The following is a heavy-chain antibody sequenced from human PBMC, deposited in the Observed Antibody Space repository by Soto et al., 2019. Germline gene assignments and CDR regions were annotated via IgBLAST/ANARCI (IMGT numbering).Heavy chain of an antibody. CDR2: IHYSGNT. D-gene: IGHD1-26*01. CDR3: ARYSERHTALDY. V-gene: IGHV4-59*12. CDR1: GGSISGYY. Sequence: QVQLLESGPGLVKPSETLSLTCTVSGGSISGYYWSWIRQPPGKGLEWIGWIHYSGNTLYNPSLKPRLPLSVDPSRNQFSLKLSSVTAADTAIYFCARYSERHTALDYWGQGTLVTVSS. J-gene: IGHJ4*02.